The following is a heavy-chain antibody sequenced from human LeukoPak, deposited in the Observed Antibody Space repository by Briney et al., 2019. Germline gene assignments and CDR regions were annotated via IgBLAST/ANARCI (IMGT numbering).Heavy chain of an antibody. CDR1: GGSISSSSYY. J-gene: IGHJ6*02. Sequence: SETLSLTCTVSGGSISSSSYYWGWIRQPPGKGLEWIGSIYYSGSTNYNPSLKSRVTISVDTSKNQFSLKLSSVTAADTAVYYCARGPIYCSSTSCYRRVTRLWDYYYGMDVWGQGTTVTASS. D-gene: IGHD2-2*02. V-gene: IGHV4-39*07. CDR3: ARGPIYCSSTSCYRRVTRLWDYYYGMDV. CDR2: IYYSGST.